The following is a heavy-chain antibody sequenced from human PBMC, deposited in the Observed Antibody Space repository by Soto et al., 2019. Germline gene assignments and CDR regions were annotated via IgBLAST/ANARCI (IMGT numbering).Heavy chain of an antibody. CDR2: INAGNGNT. CDR1: GYTFTSYA. CDR3: ARGDTAMAYWGNYYYYGMDV. J-gene: IGHJ6*02. D-gene: IGHD5-18*01. V-gene: IGHV1-3*01. Sequence: GASVKVSCKASGYTFTSYAMHWVRQAPGQRLEWMGWINAGNGNTKYSQKFQGRVTITRDTSASTAYMELSSLRSEDTAVYYCARGDTAMAYWGNYYYYGMDVWGQGTTVTVS.